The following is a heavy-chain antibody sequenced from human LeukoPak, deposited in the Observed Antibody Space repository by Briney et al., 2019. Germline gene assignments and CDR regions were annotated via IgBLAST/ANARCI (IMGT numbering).Heavy chain of an antibody. Sequence: PGGSLTLSCAASGFTFSSYVMSWVRQAPGKRLEWVSAISGSGRDTYYPDSVTGRFIISRENSKDTLFLQINSLGADDTAVYYCAREANYYDSSGYSPPTLDFWGQGTLVTVSS. CDR1: GFTFSSYV. CDR2: ISGSGRDT. J-gene: IGHJ4*02. D-gene: IGHD3-22*01. V-gene: IGHV3-23*01. CDR3: AREANYYDSSGYSPPTLDF.